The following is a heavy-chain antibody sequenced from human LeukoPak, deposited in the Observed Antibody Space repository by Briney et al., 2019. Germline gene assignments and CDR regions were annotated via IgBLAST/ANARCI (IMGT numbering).Heavy chain of an antibody. V-gene: IGHV3-30*02. J-gene: IGHJ4*02. CDR2: IRYDGSNK. D-gene: IGHD3-16*02. CDR3: AREYDYVWGSYRYFDY. Sequence: GGSLRLSCAASGFTFSSYGMHWVRQAPGKGLEWVAFIRYDGSNKYYADSVKGRFTISRDNSKNTLYLQMNSLRAEDTAVYYCAREYDYVWGSYRYFDYWGQGTLVTVSS. CDR1: GFTFSSYG.